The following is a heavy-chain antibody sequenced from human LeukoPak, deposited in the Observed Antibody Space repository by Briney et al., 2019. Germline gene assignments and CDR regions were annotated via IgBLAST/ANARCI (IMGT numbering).Heavy chain of an antibody. D-gene: IGHD2-2*01. V-gene: IGHV3-23*01. CDR3: APRPGYCSSTSCPTSIDY. Sequence: GGSLRLSCAASGFTFSSYAMSWVRQAPGKGLEWVSAISGSGGSTYYADSVKGRFTISRDNSKNTLYLQMNSLRAEDTAVYYCAPRPGYCSSTSCPTSIDYWGQGTLVTVSS. CDR1: GFTFSSYA. J-gene: IGHJ4*02. CDR2: ISGSGGST.